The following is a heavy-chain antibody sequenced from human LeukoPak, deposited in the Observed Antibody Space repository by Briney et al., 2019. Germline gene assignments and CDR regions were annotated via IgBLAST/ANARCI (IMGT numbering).Heavy chain of an antibody. J-gene: IGHJ5*02. V-gene: IGHV3-74*01. D-gene: IGHD4-17*01. CDR2: INSDGSST. CDR1: GFTFSSYW. Sequence: GGSLRLSCAASGFTFSSYWMHWVRQAPGKGLVWVSRINSDGSSTSYADSVKGRFTISRDDAKNALYLQMNSLRAEDTAVYYCTRGVNGDSRFDPRGQGTPVTVSS. CDR3: TRGVNGDSRFDP.